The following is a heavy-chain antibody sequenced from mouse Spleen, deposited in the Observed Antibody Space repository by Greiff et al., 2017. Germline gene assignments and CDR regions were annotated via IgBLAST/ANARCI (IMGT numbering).Heavy chain of an antibody. Sequence: VQLKQSGAELVRPGASVKLSCTASGFNIKDDYMHWVKQRPEQGLEWIGWIDPENGNTEYASKFQGKAIITADTSSNTAYLQLSSLTSEDTAVYYCTTWYPFAYWGQGTLVTVSA. V-gene: IGHV14-4*01. CDR1: GFNIKDDY. CDR2: IDPENGNT. D-gene: IGHD1-1*02. J-gene: IGHJ3*01. CDR3: TTWYPFAY.